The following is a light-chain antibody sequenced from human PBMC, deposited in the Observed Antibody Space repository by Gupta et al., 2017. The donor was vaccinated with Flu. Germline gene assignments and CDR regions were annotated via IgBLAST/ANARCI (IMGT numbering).Light chain of an antibody. CDR1: SSNIGSNT. J-gene: IGLJ1*01. CDR2: SND. V-gene: IGLV1-44*01. Sequence: QSVLTQPPSASGTPGQRVTISCSGSSSNIGSNTVNWYQQLPGTAPKLLIYSNDRRPSGVPDRFSGSKSDTSASLAISGLQSEDAADYYCAAWDDSLNGYVFGTGTKVTVL. CDR3: AAWDDSLNGYV.